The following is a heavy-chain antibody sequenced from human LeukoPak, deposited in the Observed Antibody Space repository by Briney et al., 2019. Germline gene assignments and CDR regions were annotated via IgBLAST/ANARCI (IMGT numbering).Heavy chain of an antibody. Sequence: PTETLSLTCTVPGGSISSYYWSWIRQPPGKGLEWIGYIYTSGSTNYNPSLKSRVTISVDTSKNQFSLKLSSVTAADTAVYYCARLRDRVGSHWFDPWGQGTLVTVSS. D-gene: IGHD1-26*01. J-gene: IGHJ5*02. CDR1: GGSISSYY. CDR2: IYTSGST. V-gene: IGHV4-4*09. CDR3: ARLRDRVGSHWFDP.